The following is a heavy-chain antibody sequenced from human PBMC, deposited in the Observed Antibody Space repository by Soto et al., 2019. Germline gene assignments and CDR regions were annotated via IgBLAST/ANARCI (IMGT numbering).Heavy chain of an antibody. D-gene: IGHD2-2*01. V-gene: IGHV2-5*04. CDR2: IYWNENG. CDR3: TSALGVPVADQSPALDS. CDR1: GFSLSTSGVG. Sequence: QITLTESGPTLVKPTQTLTLTCTFSGFSLSTSGVGVGWIRQSPGKALEWLALIYWNENGRYTPSLKSRLTITNDTSDNQVVLTITTVAPVATGTYCGTSALGVPVADQSPALDSWGQRTGVTISS. J-gene: IGHJ5*01.